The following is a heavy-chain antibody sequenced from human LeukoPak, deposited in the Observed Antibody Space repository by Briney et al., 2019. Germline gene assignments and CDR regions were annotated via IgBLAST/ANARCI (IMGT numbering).Heavy chain of an antibody. CDR1: GFTFSSSW. Sequence: GGSLRLSCAASGFTFSSSWMSWVRQAPGKGLEWVSLTYSAGSTYYADSVKGRFTISRDNSKNTLYLQMNSLRVEDTAVYYCARAPLLYFDWCYFDYWGQGTLVTVSS. CDR3: ARAPLLYFDWCYFDY. D-gene: IGHD3-9*01. V-gene: IGHV3-53*01. J-gene: IGHJ4*02. CDR2: TYSAGST.